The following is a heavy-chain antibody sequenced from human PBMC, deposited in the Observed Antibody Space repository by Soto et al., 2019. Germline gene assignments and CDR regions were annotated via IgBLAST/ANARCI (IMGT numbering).Heavy chain of an antibody. CDR3: ARDPGFY. Sequence: PGGSLRLSCAVSGFTVSSNYMSWVRQAPRKGLEWVSVIYSGGSTYYADSVKGRFTISRDNSKNTLYLQMNSLRAEDTAVYYCARDPGFYWGQGTLVTVSS. CDR2: IYSGGST. J-gene: IGHJ4*02. V-gene: IGHV3-66*01. CDR1: GFTVSSNY.